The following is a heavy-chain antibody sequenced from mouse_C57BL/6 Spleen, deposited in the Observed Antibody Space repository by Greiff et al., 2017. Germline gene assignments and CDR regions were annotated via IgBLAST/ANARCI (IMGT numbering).Heavy chain of an antibody. D-gene: IGHD2-1*01. CDR1: GYAFSSSW. J-gene: IGHJ1*03. CDR3: ARDGKGGYWYFDV. V-gene: IGHV1-82*01. CDR2: IYPGDGDT. Sequence: QVQLQQSGPELVKPGASVKISCKASGYAFSSSWMNWVKQRPGKGLEWIGRIYPGDGDTNYNGKFKGKATLTADKSSSTAYMQLSSLTSEDSAVYFCARDGKGGYWYFDVWGTGTTVTVSS.